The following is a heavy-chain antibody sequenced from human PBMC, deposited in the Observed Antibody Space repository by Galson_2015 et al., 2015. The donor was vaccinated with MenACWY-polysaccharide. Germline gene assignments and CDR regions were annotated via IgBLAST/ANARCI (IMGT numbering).Heavy chain of an antibody. V-gene: IGHV4-31*03. J-gene: IGHJ5*02. CDR2: IFNRGGT. CDR3: AGIPSTMTSFGWFGP. CDR1: GGSISSAGYH. D-gene: IGHD4-17*01. Sequence: TLSLTCSVSGGSISSAGYHWTWIRQHPGKGLEWIGYIFNRGGTNSNPSLKSRVTVSADRSNNQSSLKLTSLTAADTAVYYCAGIPSTMTSFGWFGPWGQGILVTVSS.